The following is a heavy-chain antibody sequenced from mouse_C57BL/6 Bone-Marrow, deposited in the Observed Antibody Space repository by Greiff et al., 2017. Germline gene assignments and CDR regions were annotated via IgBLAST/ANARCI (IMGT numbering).Heavy chain of an antibody. Sequence: EVQVVESGGGLVQPGGSLKLSCAASGFTFSDYYMYWVRQTPEKRLEWVAYISNGGGSTYYPDTVKGRFTISRDNAKNTLYLQMSRLKSEDTAMYYCARHVGDWYFDVWGTGTTVTVSS. J-gene: IGHJ1*03. CDR2: ISNGGGST. CDR3: ARHVGDWYFDV. V-gene: IGHV5-12*01. D-gene: IGHD3-1*01. CDR1: GFTFSDYY.